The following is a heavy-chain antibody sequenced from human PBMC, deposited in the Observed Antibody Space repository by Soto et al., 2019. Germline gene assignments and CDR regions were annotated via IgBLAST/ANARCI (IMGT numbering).Heavy chain of an antibody. CDR2: IWYEGSNK. D-gene: IGHD2-15*01. CDR1: GFTFSSYG. V-gene: IGHV3-33*01. J-gene: IGHJ6*02. CDR3: AREGIVVVVAEPYYYGMDV. Sequence: QVQLVESGGGVVQPGRSLRLSCAASGFTFSSYGMHWVRQAPGKGLEWVAVIWYEGSNKYHADSVKGPFTISKDNSKNTLYLQMNSLRAEDTAVYYCAREGIVVVVAEPYYYGMDVWGQGTTVTVSS.